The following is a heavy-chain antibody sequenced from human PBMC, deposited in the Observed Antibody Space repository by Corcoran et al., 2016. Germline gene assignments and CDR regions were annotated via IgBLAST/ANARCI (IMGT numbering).Heavy chain of an antibody. V-gene: IGHV4-34*01. D-gene: IGHD2-21*02. CDR1: GGSFSGYY. Sequence: QVQLQQWGAGLLKPSETLSLTCAVYGGSFSGYYWSWIRQPPGKGLVWIGKINHSGSTNYNPSLKSRVTISVDTSKNQFSLKLSSVTAADTAVYYCARVARGNFYFDYWGQGTLVTVSS. J-gene: IGHJ4*02. CDR3: ARVARGNFYFDY. CDR2: INHSGST.